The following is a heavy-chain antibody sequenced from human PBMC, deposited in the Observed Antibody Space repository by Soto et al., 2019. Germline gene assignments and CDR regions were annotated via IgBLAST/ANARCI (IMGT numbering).Heavy chain of an antibody. J-gene: IGHJ4*02. CDR1: GFTFGDYA. V-gene: IGHV3-49*04. Sequence: LRLSCTASGFTFGDYAMSWVRQAPGKGLEWVGFIRSKAYGGTTEYAASVKGRFTISRDDSKSIAYLQMNSLKTEDTAVYYCTRDPTRGRYTAMVFFFDYWGQGTLVTVSS. CDR3: TRDPTRGRYTAMVFFFDY. D-gene: IGHD5-18*01. CDR2: IRSKAYGGTT.